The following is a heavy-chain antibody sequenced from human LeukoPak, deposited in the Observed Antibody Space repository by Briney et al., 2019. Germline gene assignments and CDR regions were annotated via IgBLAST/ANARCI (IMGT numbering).Heavy chain of an antibody. CDR2: MNQDGSDK. Sequence: GGSLRLSCAASGFTLSDYWMSWVRQAPGKGLEWVANMNQDGSDKNYVDSVRGRFTISRDNAKNPLYLQMNSLRAEDTAVYYCAREDSYYYGSGSYPFDYWGQGTLVTVSS. CDR1: GFTLSDYW. J-gene: IGHJ4*02. V-gene: IGHV3-7*01. D-gene: IGHD3-10*01. CDR3: AREDSYYYGSGSYPFDY.